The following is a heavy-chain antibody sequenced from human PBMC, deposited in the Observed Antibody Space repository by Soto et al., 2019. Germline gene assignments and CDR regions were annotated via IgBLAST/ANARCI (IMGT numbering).Heavy chain of an antibody. CDR1: GGSISSYY. CDR3: ARADYYYYGMDV. CDR2: IYYSGST. Sequence: SETLSLTCTVSGGSISSYYWSWIRQPPGKGLEWIGYIYYSGSTNYNPSLKSRVTIPVDTSKNQFSLKLSSVTAADTAVYYCARADYYYYGMDVWGQGTTVTVSS. V-gene: IGHV4-59*01. J-gene: IGHJ6*02.